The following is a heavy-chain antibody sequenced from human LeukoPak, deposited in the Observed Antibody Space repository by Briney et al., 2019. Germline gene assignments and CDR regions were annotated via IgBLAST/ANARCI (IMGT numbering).Heavy chain of an antibody. V-gene: IGHV1-2*02. CDR3: ASAVEWLLYYFDY. CDR1: GYTFTGYY. J-gene: IGHJ4*02. CDR2: INPNSGGT. Sequence: ASVKGSCKASGYTFTGYYMHWVRQAPGQGLECMGWINPNSGGTNYAQKFQGRVTMTRDTSISTAYMELSRLRSDDTAVYYCASAVEWLLYYFDYWGQGTLVTVSS. D-gene: IGHD3-3*01.